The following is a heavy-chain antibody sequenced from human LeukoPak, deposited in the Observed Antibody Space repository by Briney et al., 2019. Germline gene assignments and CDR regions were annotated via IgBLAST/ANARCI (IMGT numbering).Heavy chain of an antibody. Sequence: PSETLSLTCVISGASISSGDYSWNWIRQPPGTGLEWIGYISHSENTYYNPSLKSRVTISVDRSKNQFSLKLSSVTAADTAVYYCAISSIAGPYYYYYYGMDVWGQGTTVTVSS. V-gene: IGHV4-30-2*01. J-gene: IGHJ6*02. CDR3: AISSIAGPYYYYYYGMDV. CDR1: GASISSGDYS. D-gene: IGHD6-6*01. CDR2: ISHSENT.